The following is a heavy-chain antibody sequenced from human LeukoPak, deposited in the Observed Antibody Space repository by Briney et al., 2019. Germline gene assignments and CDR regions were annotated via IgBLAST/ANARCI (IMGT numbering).Heavy chain of an antibody. CDR3: AREGVYYDILATYYRPYYFGF. D-gene: IGHD3-9*01. J-gene: IGHJ4*02. V-gene: IGHV4-34*01. Sequence: SETLSLTCAVYGGSFSGYYWSWIRQPPGKGLEWIGEITHRGSTNYNPSLKSLLTLSVDTSKNQFSLKLSSVTAADTAVYYCAREGVYYDILATYYRPYYFGFWGQGTLVTVYS. CDR1: GGSFSGYY. CDR2: ITHRGST.